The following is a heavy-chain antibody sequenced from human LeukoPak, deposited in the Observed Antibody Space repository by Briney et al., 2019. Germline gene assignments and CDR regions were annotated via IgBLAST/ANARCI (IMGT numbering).Heavy chain of an antibody. J-gene: IGHJ6*02. CDR3: AGAADSRGSGMGV. CDR2: TYYRSRWYN. D-gene: IGHD3-22*01. V-gene: IGHV6-1*01. CDR1: GDSVSSNRAA. Sequence: SQPLSLTCAISGDSVSSNRAAWNWIRQSPSRGLEWLGRTYYRSRWYNDYVESVKSRITINPDTSKNQFSLQLNSVTPEDTAVYYCAGAADSRGSGMGVWGQGTTVTVSS.